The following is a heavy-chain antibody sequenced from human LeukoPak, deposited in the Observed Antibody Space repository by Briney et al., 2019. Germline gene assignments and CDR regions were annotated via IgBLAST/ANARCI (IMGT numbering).Heavy chain of an antibody. Sequence: PGASLRLSCAASGFTFTNYAMYWVRQAPGKGLEWVSAVSGRDDSTYYADSVKGRFTIPRDTSKNTLFLQMNSLRAEDTAVYYCAKWGDYDILTGYYDPDYWGQGTLVTVSS. D-gene: IGHD3-9*01. CDR3: AKWGDYDILTGYYDPDY. V-gene: IGHV3-23*01. J-gene: IGHJ4*02. CDR1: GFTFTNYA. CDR2: VSGRDDST.